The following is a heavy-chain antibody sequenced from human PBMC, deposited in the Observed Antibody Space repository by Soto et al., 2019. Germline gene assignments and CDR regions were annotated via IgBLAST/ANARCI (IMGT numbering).Heavy chain of an antibody. V-gene: IGHV1-8*01. Sequence: QVQLVQSGAEVKKPGASVKVSCKASGYTFTSYDINWVRQATGQGLEWMGWMNPNSGNTGYTQKFQGRVTMTRNTSARKASMELSSLRSEYTAAYYGARGQRIAAAGQGANWFDPWGQGTLVTVSS. CDR3: ARGQRIAAAGQGANWFDP. J-gene: IGHJ5*02. CDR2: MNPNSGNT. CDR1: GYTFTSYD. D-gene: IGHD6-13*01.